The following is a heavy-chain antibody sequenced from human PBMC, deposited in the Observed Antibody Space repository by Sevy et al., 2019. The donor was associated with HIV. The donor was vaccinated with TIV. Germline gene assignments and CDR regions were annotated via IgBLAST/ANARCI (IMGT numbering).Heavy chain of an antibody. D-gene: IGHD1-26*01. CDR2: IKSKTDGGTT. J-gene: IGHJ3*02. V-gene: IGHV3-15*01. CDR3: TTGVLGARAGDHTFDI. Sequence: GESLKISCAASGFTFTNAWMNWVRQAPGKGLQWVGRIKSKTDGGTTDYAAPVKGRFTISRDDSKNTLYLQMNSLKTEDTAVYCCTTGVLGARAGDHTFDIWGQGTMVTVSS. CDR1: GFTFTNAW.